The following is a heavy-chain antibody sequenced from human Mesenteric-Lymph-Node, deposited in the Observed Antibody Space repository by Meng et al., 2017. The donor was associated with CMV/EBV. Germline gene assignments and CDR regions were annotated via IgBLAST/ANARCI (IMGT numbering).Heavy chain of an antibody. J-gene: IGHJ6*02. V-gene: IGHV3-30*04. D-gene: IGHD3-3*01. CDR1: GFTLNSHT. CDR2: ISYDGVTK. CDR3: ARDEGGWFWSGYPSRYYYYGMDV. Sequence: GESLKISCEASGFTLNSHTIHWVRQAPGRGLEWVAVISYDGVTKYYADSVKGRFTISRDNAKNSLYLQMNSLRAEDTAVYYCARDEGGWFWSGYPSRYYYYGMDVWGQGTTVTVSS.